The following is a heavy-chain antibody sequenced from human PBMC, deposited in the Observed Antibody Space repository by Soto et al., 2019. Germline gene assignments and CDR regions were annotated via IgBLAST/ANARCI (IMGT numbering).Heavy chain of an antibody. J-gene: IGHJ5*02. CDR3: AHLLDDFWSGNNWFDP. CDR2: IYWNDDK. Sequence: SGPTLVNPTQTLTLPCTFSGFSLSTSGVGVGWIRQPPGKALEWLALIYWNDDKRYSPSLKSRLTITKDTSKNQVVLTMTNMDPVDTATYYCAHLLDDFWSGNNWFDPWGQGTLVTVPS. V-gene: IGHV2-5*01. D-gene: IGHD3-3*01. CDR1: GFSLSTSGVG.